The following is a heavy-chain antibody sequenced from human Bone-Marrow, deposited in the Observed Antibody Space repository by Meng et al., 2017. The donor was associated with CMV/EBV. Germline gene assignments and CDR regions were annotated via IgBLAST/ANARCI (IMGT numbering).Heavy chain of an antibody. V-gene: IGHV1-69*02. CDR2: IIPILGIA. CDR3: ARGNYDFWGQFDY. Sequence: SVKVSCKASGGTFSSYTISWVRQAPGQGLEWMGRIIPILGIANYAQKFQGRVTITADKSTSTAYMELSSLRSEDTAVYYCARGNYDFWGQFDYWGQGTLVTVSS. J-gene: IGHJ4*02. CDR1: GGTFSSYT. D-gene: IGHD3-3*01.